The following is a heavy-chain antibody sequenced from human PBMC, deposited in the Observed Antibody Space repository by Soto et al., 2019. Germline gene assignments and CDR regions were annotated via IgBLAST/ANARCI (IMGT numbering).Heavy chain of an antibody. J-gene: IGHJ6*02. D-gene: IGHD3-3*01. CDR1: GSLPVGSLSTYF. V-gene: IGHV4-34*01. CDR2: INHSGSP. Sequence: SETLSLTCGLSGSLPVGSLSTYFWTWIRQPPGKGLEWIGEINHSGSPNYSLSLRGRVTISLDTSKKQFSLNLSSVTAADTAVYFCARARFSQWSQDYYGLDVWGQGTTVTVSS. CDR3: ARARFSQWSQDYYGLDV.